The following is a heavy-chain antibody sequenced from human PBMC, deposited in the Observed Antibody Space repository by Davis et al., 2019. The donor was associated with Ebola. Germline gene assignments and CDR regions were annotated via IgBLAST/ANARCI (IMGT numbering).Heavy chain of an antibody. CDR1: GGSISSSSYY. J-gene: IGHJ6*02. Sequence: MPGGSLRLSCTVSGGSISSSSYYWGWIRQPPGKGLEWIGSIYYSGSTNYNPSLKSRVTISVDTSKNQFSLKLSSVTAADTAVYYCASPPGYYGMDVWGQGTTVTVSS. V-gene: IGHV4-39*07. CDR2: IYYSGST. CDR3: ASPPGYYGMDV.